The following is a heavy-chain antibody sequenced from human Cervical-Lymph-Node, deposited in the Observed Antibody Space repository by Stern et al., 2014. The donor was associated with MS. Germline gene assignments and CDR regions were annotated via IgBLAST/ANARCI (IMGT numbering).Heavy chain of an antibody. CDR1: GYTYSYYY. CDR2: ADPNDGQS. CDR3: ATKAFQS. Sequence: EVQLVQSGTEVKKPVATVKISCKSSGYTYSYYYVHWVKQAPGKGLEWMGLADPNDGQSLHADPFRDSVKINAGTSIEKSYMELTNLRSEDTAIYFCATKAFQSWGQGTLVTVSS. D-gene: IGHD2/OR15-2a*01. V-gene: IGHV1-69-2*01. J-gene: IGHJ5*02.